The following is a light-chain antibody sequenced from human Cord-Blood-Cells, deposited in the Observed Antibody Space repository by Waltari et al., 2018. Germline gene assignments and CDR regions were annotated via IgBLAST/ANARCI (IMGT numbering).Light chain of an antibody. J-gene: IGLJ2*01. CDR2: EVS. CDR3: SSYTSSSTLVV. Sequence: QSALTQPASVSGSPGQSITISCTGTSRDVGGDNYVSWYQQHPGKAPKRMIYEVSNRPSGVSNRFSGSKSGNTASLTISGLQAEDEADYYCSSYTSSSTLVVFGGGTKLTVL. CDR1: SRDVGGDNY. V-gene: IGLV2-14*01.